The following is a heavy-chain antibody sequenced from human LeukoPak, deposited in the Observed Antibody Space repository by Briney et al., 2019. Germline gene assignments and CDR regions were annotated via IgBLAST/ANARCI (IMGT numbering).Heavy chain of an antibody. CDR2: ISGSGGST. CDR3: AKAYCSSTSCYDYYYYGMDV. J-gene: IGHJ6*04. Sequence: GGSLRLSCAASGFTFSSYAMSWVRQAPGKGLEWVSAISGSGGSTYYADSVKGRFTISRDNSKNTLYLQMNSPRAEDTAVYYCAKAYCSSTSCYDYYYYGMDVWGKGTTVTVSS. CDR1: GFTFSSYA. D-gene: IGHD2-2*01. V-gene: IGHV3-23*01.